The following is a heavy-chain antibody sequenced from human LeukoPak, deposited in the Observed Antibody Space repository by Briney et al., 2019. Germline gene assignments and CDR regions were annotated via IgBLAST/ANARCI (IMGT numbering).Heavy chain of an antibody. CDR3: ARHELVGGSGSLDY. CDR1: GGSFSGYY. D-gene: IGHD3-10*01. Sequence: PSETLSLTCAVYGGSFSGYYWSWVRQPPGKGLEWVGEINHSGSTNDNPSLKSRGTISADTSKNQFSLKLSSVTAADTAVYYCARHELVGGSGSLDYWGQGTLVTASS. V-gene: IGHV4-34*01. J-gene: IGHJ4*02. CDR2: INHSGST.